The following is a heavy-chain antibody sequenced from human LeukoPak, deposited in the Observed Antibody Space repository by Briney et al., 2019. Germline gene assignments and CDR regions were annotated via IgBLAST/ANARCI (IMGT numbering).Heavy chain of an antibody. D-gene: IGHD1-26*01. CDR2: IYYSGST. CDR3: ARGAPGAFDY. V-gene: IGHV4-59*01. J-gene: IGHJ4*02. CDR1: GGSISSYY. Sequence: SETLSLTCTVSGGSISSYYWSCIRQHPGKGLEWIGYIYYSGSTNYNPSLKSRVTISVDTSKNQFSLKLSSETAADTAVYYCARGAPGAFDYWGQGTLVTVSS.